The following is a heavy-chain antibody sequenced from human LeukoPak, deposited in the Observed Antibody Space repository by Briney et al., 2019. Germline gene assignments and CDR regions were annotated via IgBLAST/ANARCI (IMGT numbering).Heavy chain of an antibody. D-gene: IGHD6-13*01. Sequence: SSETPSLTCTVSGDSMSSRNYYWGWIRQPPGKGLEWIGSIFYTGGTYYNLSLKSRVILSVDTSKNQFSLKLSSVTAADTATYYCARDFPAAGHWGWFGPWGQGALVTVSS. V-gene: IGHV4-39*07. CDR1: GDSMSSRNYY. J-gene: IGHJ5*02. CDR2: IFYTGGT. CDR3: ARDFPAAGHWGWFGP.